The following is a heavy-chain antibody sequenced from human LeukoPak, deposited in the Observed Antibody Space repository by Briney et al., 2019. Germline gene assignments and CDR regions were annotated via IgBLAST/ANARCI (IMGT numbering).Heavy chain of an antibody. Sequence: SETLSLTCAVYGGSFNSYYWNWIRQPPGKGLEWIGEIYHSGSTKYNPSLKSRVTISGDTSKNQFSLKLSPVTAADTAVYYCATSRGYSAYDFQWGQGTLVTVSS. D-gene: IGHD5-12*01. J-gene: IGHJ4*02. CDR3: ATSRGYSAYDFQ. CDR1: GGSFNSYY. CDR2: IYHSGST. V-gene: IGHV4-34*01.